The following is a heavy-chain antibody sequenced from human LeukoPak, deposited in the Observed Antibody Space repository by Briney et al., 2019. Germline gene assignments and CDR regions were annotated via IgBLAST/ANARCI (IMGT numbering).Heavy chain of an antibody. D-gene: IGHD5-18*01. Sequence: SSETLSLTCTVSGGSISSYYWSWIRQSPGKGLEWIGEIYHSGSTNYNPSLKSRVTISVDKSKNQFSLKLSSVTAADTAVYYCAREGLSGYSYGRWGQGTLVTVSS. V-gene: IGHV4-59*12. CDR2: IYHSGST. CDR1: GGSISSYY. J-gene: IGHJ4*02. CDR3: AREGLSGYSYGR.